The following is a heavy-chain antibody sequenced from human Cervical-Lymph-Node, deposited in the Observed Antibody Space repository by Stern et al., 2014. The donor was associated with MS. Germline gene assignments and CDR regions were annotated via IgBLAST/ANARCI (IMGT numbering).Heavy chain of an antibody. Sequence: MQLVESGGGVVQPGRSLRLSCAASGFTFSSYAMHWVRQAPGKGLEWVAVISYDGSNKYYADSVKGRFTISRDNSKNTLYLQMNSLRAEDTAVYYCARVNIGYSSSWYPVDYWGQGTLVTVSS. CDR2: ISYDGSNK. V-gene: IGHV3-30-3*01. CDR3: ARVNIGYSSSWYPVDY. J-gene: IGHJ4*02. CDR1: GFTFSSYA. D-gene: IGHD6-13*01.